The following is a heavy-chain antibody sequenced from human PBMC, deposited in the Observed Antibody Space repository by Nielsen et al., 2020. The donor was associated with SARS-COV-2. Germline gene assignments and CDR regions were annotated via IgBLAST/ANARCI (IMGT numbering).Heavy chain of an antibody. D-gene: IGHD3-10*01. J-gene: IGHJ4*02. Sequence: GESLKIPWAASGFLLSNYWMTWVRPASGKGLEWVGNVKQDGSEEYYVDSVKGRFTIYRDNAQNFLYLQMNSLRADDTAVYFCARSLGNYGSGRDLLDHWGQGALVTVSS. CDR1: GFLLSNYW. CDR2: VKQDGSEE. CDR3: ARSLGNYGSGRDLLDH. V-gene: IGHV3-7*03.